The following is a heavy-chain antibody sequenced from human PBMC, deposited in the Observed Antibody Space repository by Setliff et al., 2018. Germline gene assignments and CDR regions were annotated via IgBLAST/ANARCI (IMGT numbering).Heavy chain of an antibody. Sequence: GGSLRLSCAASGFTFSSYAMSWVRQAPGRGLEWVSGISGSGGSTNYADSVKGRFTISRDNSKNTLYLQMNSLRAEDTAVYYCAKDRNGYSSGWTLFDYWGQGTLVTVSS. D-gene: IGHD6-19*01. J-gene: IGHJ4*02. CDR1: GFTFSSYA. V-gene: IGHV3-23*01. CDR2: ISGSGGST. CDR3: AKDRNGYSSGWTLFDY.